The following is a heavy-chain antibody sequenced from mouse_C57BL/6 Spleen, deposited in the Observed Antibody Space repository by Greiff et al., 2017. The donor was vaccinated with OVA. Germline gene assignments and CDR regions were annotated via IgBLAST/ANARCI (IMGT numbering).Heavy chain of an antibody. J-gene: IGHJ1*03. V-gene: IGHV5-6*01. D-gene: IGHD2-3*01. Sequence: EVQRVESGGDLVKPGGSLKLSCAASGFTFRSYGMSWVRQTPDKRPEWVATFSSGGSYTYYPDSVKGRFTISRDKAKSTLYLQMSSLKSEDTAMYYCARPPYDGYYWYFDVWGTGTTVTVSS. CDR1: GFTFRSYG. CDR3: ARPPYDGYYWYFDV. CDR2: FSSGGSYT.